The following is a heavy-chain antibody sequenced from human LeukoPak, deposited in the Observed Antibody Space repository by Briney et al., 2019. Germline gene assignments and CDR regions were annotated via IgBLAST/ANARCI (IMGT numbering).Heavy chain of an antibody. J-gene: IGHJ4*02. D-gene: IGHD2-2*01. CDR2: IYYRGSP. V-gene: IGHV4-59*01. CDR3: ARVGPDITSWHY. CDR1: GASTSSYY. Sequence: SETLSLTCTVSGASTSSYYWRWIRQPPGKGLEWIGDIYYRGSPNYNPSLKSRVTISIDASKNQFSLKLSSVTAADTAVYYCARVGPDITSWHYWGQGTLVTVSS.